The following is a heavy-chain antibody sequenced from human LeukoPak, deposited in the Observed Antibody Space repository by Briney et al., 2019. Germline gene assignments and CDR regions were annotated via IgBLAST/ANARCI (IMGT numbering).Heavy chain of an antibody. V-gene: IGHV3-74*01. CDR3: ARETYYDFWSGYYLYPGRYYYMDV. J-gene: IGHJ6*03. D-gene: IGHD3-3*01. CDR1: GFTFSSYW. CDR2: INSDGSST. Sequence: GGSLRLSCAASGFTFSSYWMHWVRQAPGKGLVWVSRINSDGSSTSYADSVKGRFTISRDNAKNTLYLQMHSLRAEDTAVYYCARETYYDFWSGYYLYPGRYYYMDVWGKGTTVTVSS.